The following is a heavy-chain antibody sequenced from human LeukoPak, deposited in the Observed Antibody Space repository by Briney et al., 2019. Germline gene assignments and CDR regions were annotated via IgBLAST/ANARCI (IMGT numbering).Heavy chain of an antibody. Sequence: GGSLRLSCAASGFTVSTNYMSWVRQAPGKGLEWVSVIYSGGSTYYADSVKGRFTISRDNSKNTLYLQMNSLRAEDTAVYYCAREAVTRNYFDYWGQGTLVTVSS. J-gene: IGHJ4*02. V-gene: IGHV3-53*01. CDR2: IYSGGST. D-gene: IGHD4-17*01. CDR3: AREAVTRNYFDY. CDR1: GFTVSTNY.